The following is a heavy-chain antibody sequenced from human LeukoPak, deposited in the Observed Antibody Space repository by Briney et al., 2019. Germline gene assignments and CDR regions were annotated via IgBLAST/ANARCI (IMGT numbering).Heavy chain of an antibody. Sequence: PGGSLRLSCAAYGFTFSGSAMHWVRQASGKGLEWVGRIRSKANSYATAYAASVKGRFTISRDDSKNTAYLQMNSLKTEDTAVYYCTAGLRIAAAGTGGDWFDPWGQGTLVTVSS. CDR3: TAGLRIAAAGTGGDWFDP. CDR1: GFTFSGSA. D-gene: IGHD6-13*01. J-gene: IGHJ5*02. V-gene: IGHV3-73*01. CDR2: IRSKANSYAT.